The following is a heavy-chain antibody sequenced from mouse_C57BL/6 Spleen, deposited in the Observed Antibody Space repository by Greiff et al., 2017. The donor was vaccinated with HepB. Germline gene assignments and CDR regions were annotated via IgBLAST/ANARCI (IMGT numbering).Heavy chain of an antibody. J-gene: IGHJ3*01. CDR3: ARGHYDYDGCAY. Sequence: EVQLQQSGPELVKPGASVKISCKASGYTFTDYYMNWVKQSHGKSLEWIGDINPNNGGTSYNQKFKGKATLTVDKSSSTAYMELRSLTSEDSAVYYCARGHYDYDGCAYWGQGTLVTVSA. V-gene: IGHV1-26*01. CDR1: GYTFTDYY. D-gene: IGHD2-4*01. CDR2: INPNNGGT.